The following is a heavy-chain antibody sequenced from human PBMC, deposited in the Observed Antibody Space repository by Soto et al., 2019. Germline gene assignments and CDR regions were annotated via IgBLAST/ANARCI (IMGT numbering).Heavy chain of an antibody. CDR3: AGILNDYSQLNWFDP. V-gene: IGHV4-39*01. D-gene: IGHD4-4*01. CDR2: IYYSGST. J-gene: IGHJ5*02. Sequence: QLQLQESGPGLVKPSETLSLTCTVSGGSISSSSYYWGWIRQPPGKGLEWIGSIYYSGSTYYNPSLKSRVTISVDTSKNQFSLKLSSVTAADTAVYYCAGILNDYSQLNWFDPWGQGTLVTVSS. CDR1: GGSISSSSYY.